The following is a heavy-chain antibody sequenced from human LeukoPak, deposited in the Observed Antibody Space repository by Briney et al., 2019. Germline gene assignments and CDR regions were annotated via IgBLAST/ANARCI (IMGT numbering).Heavy chain of an antibody. CDR2: MNPNSGNT. CDR3: ARGSYIDDAFDI. J-gene: IGHJ3*02. D-gene: IGHD1-1*01. V-gene: IGHV1-8*01. CDR1: GYTFTSYE. Sequence: ASVKVSCKASGYTFTSYEINWERQATGQGLEWMGWMNPNSGNTGYAQKFQGRVTMTRNTSISTAYMELSSLRSEDTAVYYCARGSYIDDAFDIWGQGTMVTVSS.